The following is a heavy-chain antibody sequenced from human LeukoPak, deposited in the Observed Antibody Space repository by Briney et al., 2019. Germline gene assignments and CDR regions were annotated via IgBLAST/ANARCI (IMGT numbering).Heavy chain of an antibody. V-gene: IGHV3-48*01. D-gene: IGHD2-15*01. CDR3: ASPAEVGN. J-gene: IGHJ4*02. CDR1: GFTFSSYS. Sequence: GGSLRLSCAASGFTFSSYSMYWVRQAPGKGLEWVSYISSSSSTIYYADSVKGRLTISRDNAKNSLYLQMISLRAEDTAVYYCASPAEVGNWGQGTLVTVSS. CDR2: ISSSSSTI.